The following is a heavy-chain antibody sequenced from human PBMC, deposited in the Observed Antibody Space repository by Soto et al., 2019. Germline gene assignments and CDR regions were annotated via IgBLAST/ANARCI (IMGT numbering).Heavy chain of an antibody. CDR1: GASISRGGFH. CDR3: ARRGSGHTFDY. CDR2: LYSGST. Sequence: SETLSLTCGVTGASISRGGFHWGWIRQPPGQGLEWIGSLYSGSTYYNPSLKSRVTISADTSKNEFSLRLTSVTAADTAVYYCARRGSGHTFDYWGQGTLVTVSS. J-gene: IGHJ4*02. V-gene: IGHV4-39*01. D-gene: IGHD3-10*01.